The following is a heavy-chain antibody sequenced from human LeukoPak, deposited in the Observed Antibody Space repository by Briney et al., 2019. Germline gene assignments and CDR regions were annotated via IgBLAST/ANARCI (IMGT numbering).Heavy chain of an antibody. CDR1: GGTFSSYA. CDR2: ISAYNGNT. CDR3: ARDTYCGGDCYPRPFDY. J-gene: IGHJ4*02. D-gene: IGHD2-21*02. Sequence: ASVKVSCKASGGTFSSYAISWVRQAPGQGLEWMGWISAYNGNTNYAQKLQGRVTMTTDTSTSTAYMELRSLRSDDTAVYYCARDTYCGGDCYPRPFDYWGQGTLVTVSS. V-gene: IGHV1-18*01.